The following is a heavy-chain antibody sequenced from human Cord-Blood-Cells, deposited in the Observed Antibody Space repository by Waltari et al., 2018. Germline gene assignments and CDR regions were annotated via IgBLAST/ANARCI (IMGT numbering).Heavy chain of an antibody. CDR3: AREGCTNGVCWVNAFDI. V-gene: IGHV1-2*02. CDR2: INPNSGGT. CDR1: GYPFTVYY. Sequence: QVQLVQSGAEVKNTGASVKVSCKPSGYPFTVYYMPWVPRAPGQGLEWMGWINPNSGGTNYAQKFQGRVSMTRDTSISTAYMELSRLRADDTAVYYCAREGCTNGVCWVNAFDIWGQGTMVTVSS. D-gene: IGHD2-8*01. J-gene: IGHJ3*02.